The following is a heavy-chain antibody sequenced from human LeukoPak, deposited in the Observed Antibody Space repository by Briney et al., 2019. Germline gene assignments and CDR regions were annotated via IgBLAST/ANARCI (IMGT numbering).Heavy chain of an antibody. V-gene: IGHV3-33*01. CDR2: IWFDGSNQ. J-gene: IGHJ4*02. D-gene: IGHD3-22*01. Sequence: GGSLRLSCAASGFIFSNYGMHWVRQAPGKGLEWVAVIWFDGSNQYHADAVKGRFTISRDNSRNTLYLQMSSLRAEDTALYYCARDDFAGDSRGYIDYWGQGTLVTVSS. CDR3: ARDDFAGDSRGYIDY. CDR1: GFIFSNYG.